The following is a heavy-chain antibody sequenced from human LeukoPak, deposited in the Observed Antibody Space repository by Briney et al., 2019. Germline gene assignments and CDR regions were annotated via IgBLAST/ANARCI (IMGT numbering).Heavy chain of an antibody. J-gene: IGHJ6*03. V-gene: IGHV1-69*05. CDR2: IIPIFGIA. Sequence: ASVKVSCKASGGTFSSYAISWVRQAPGQGLEWMGGIIPIFGIANYAQKFQGRVTITTDESTSTAYMELSSLRSEDTAVYYCARVRGTTYGEYYYYYMDVWGKGTTVTVSS. CDR1: GGTFSSYA. D-gene: IGHD4-17*01. CDR3: ARVRGTTYGEYYYYYMDV.